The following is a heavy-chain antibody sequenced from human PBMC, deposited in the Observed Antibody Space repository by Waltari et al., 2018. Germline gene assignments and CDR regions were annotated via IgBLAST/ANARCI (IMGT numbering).Heavy chain of an antibody. CDR3: ARGAGGYDLGPYYYGMDV. V-gene: IGHV1-69*05. CDR1: GGTFSSYA. CDR2: IIPIFGTA. D-gene: IGHD5-12*01. J-gene: IGHJ6*02. Sequence: QVQLVQSGAEVKKPGSSVKVSCKASGGTFSSYAISWVRQAPGQGLEWMGGIIPIFGTANYAQKFQGRVTITTDESTSTAYMELSSLRSEDTAVYYCARGAGGYDLGPYYYGMDVWGQGTTVTVSS.